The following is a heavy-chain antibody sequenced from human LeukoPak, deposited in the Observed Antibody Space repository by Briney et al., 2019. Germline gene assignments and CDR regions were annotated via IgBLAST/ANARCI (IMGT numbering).Heavy chain of an antibody. CDR3: AKDKSIATPTGYFDY. Sequence: GGSLRLSCAASGFTVITNDMTWVRQAPGKGLEWVSVLYSDGNTKYADSVQGRFTISRDNSKNTLYLQMNSLRAEDTAVYYCAKDKSIATPTGYFDYWGQGTLVTVSS. J-gene: IGHJ4*02. V-gene: IGHV3-53*01. CDR2: LYSDGNT. D-gene: IGHD6-6*01. CDR1: GFTVITND.